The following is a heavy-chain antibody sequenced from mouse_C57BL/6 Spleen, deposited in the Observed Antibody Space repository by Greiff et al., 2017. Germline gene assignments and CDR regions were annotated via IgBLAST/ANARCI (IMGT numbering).Heavy chain of an antibody. J-gene: IGHJ4*01. CDR2: IDPSDSET. Sequence: VKLQQPGAELVRPGSSVKLSCKASGYTFTSYWMHWVKQRPIQGLEWIGNIDPSDSETHYNQKFKDKATLTVDKSSSTAYMQLSSLTSEDSAVYYCARERAYYAMDYWGQGTSVTVSS. CDR3: ARERAYYAMDY. D-gene: IGHD3-1*01. CDR1: GYTFTSYW. V-gene: IGHV1-52*01.